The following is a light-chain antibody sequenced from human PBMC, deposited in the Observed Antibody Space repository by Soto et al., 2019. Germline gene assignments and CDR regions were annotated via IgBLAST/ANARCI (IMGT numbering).Light chain of an antibody. CDR1: QSVSSN. CDR3: QQRSNWPLT. J-gene: IGKJ4*01. Sequence: EIVMTQSPATLSVSPGERATLSCRASQSVSSNLAWYQQKPGQAPRLLIYGASTGATGIPARFSGSGSGTEFTLTISSLQSEDFAVYYCQQRSNWPLTFGGGTKVDIK. V-gene: IGKV3D-15*01. CDR2: GAS.